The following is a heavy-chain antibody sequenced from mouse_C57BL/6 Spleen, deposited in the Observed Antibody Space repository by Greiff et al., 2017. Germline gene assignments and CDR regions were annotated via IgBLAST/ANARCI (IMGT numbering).Heavy chain of an antibody. CDR2: IRNKANGYTT. J-gene: IGHJ4*01. CDR1: GFTFTDYY. CDR3: ARSNYAMDY. V-gene: IGHV7-3*01. Sequence: EVKVVESGGGLVQPGGSLSLSCAASGFTFTDYYMSWVRQPPGKALEWLGFIRNKANGYTTEYSASVKGQFTISRYNSQRSRYLQMNALSAEDRATDYCARSNYAMDYWGQGTSVTVSS.